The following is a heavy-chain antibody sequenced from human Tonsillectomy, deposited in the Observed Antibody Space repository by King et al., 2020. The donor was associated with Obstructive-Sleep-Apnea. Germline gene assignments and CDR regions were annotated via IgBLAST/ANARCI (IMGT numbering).Heavy chain of an antibody. D-gene: IGHD5-12*01. CDR2: IYYSGST. Sequence: VQLQESGPGLVKPSQTLSLTCTVSGASINSGGYYWSWIRQLPGEGLEWMGYIYYSGSTLYNPSLKSRVTISVDTSKNQFSLNLRSVTAADTAVYYCASGYDHYYYFAMDVWVPGTTVTVSS. CDR1: GASINSGGYY. J-gene: IGHJ6*02. CDR3: ASGYDHYYYFAMDV. V-gene: IGHV4-31*03.